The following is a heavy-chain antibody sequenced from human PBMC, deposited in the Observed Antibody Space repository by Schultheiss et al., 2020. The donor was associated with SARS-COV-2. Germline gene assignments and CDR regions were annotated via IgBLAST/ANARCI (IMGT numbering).Heavy chain of an antibody. CDR2: ISYDGSNK. D-gene: IGHD2-8*01. J-gene: IGHJ6*02. CDR3: ARARYCTNGVCYYYYYYGMDV. Sequence: GESLKISCAASGFTFSNAWMSWVRQAPGKGLEWVAVISYDGSNKYYADSVKGRFTISRDNSKNTLYLQMNSLRAEDTAVYYCARARYCTNGVCYYYYYYGMDVWGQGTTVTVSS. V-gene: IGHV3-30*07. CDR1: GFTFSNAW.